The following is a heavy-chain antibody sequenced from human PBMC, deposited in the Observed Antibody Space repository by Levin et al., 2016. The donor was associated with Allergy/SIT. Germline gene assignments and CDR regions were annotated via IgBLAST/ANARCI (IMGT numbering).Heavy chain of an antibody. V-gene: IGHV1-18*01. CDR2: ISAYNGNT. Sequence: ASVKVSCKASGYTFTSYGISWVRQAPGQGLEWMGWISAYNGNTNYAQKLQGRVTMTTDTSTSTAYMELRSLRSDDTAVYYCARGGGDFWSGYYISPYFDYWGQGTLVTVSS. D-gene: IGHD3-3*01. CDR3: ARGGGDFWSGYYISPYFDY. J-gene: IGHJ4*02. CDR1: GYTFTSYG.